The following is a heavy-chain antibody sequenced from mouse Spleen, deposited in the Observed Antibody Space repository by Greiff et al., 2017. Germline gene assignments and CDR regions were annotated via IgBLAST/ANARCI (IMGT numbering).Heavy chain of an antibody. CDR1: GYTFTSYW. V-gene: IGHV1-72*01. CDR2: IDPNSGGT. J-gene: IGHJ2*01. Sequence: QVHVKQPGAELVEPGASVKLSCKASGYTFTSYWMHWVKQKPGRGLEWIGRIDPNSGGTKYNEKFKSKATLTVDKPSSTAYMQLSSLTSEDSAVYYCATYYGNFDYWGQGTTLTVSS. D-gene: IGHD2-10*01. CDR3: ATYYGNFDY.